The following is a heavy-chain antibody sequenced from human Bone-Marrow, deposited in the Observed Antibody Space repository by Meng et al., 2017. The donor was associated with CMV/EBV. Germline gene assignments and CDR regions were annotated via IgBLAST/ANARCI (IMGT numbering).Heavy chain of an antibody. CDR1: GYTFTDSY. CDR3: VRDKGGAFDY. D-gene: IGHD2-15*01. V-gene: IGHV1-2*02. CDR2: ISPSNGGT. Sequence: ASVRVSCKASGYTFTDSYIHWVRQAPGQGLEWMGFISPSNGGTLSAQKFQDRVTLSRETSISAAHMELSSLTSDDTAVYYCVRDKGGAFDYWGQGTLVTVSS. J-gene: IGHJ4*02.